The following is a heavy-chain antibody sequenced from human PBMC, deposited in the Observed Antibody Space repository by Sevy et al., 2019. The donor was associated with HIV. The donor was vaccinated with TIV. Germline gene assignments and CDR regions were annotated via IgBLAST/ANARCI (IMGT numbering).Heavy chain of an antibody. CDR1: GFTVNSNY. CDR2: IHSDDTT. V-gene: IGHV3-66*04. J-gene: IGHJ6*02. Sequence: GGSLRLSCAASGFTVNSNYMTWVRQAPGKGLEGVSVIHSDDTTYHADSVKDRFTISRDNFTNTLYLHMSSLRAEDTAVYYCARHPPRFYTARYYYYGMDVWGQGTTVTVSS. CDR3: ARHPPRFYTARYYYYGMDV. D-gene: IGHD3-3*01.